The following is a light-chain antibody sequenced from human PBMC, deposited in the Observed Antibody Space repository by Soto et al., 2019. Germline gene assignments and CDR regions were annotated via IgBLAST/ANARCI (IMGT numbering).Light chain of an antibody. CDR3: SSYTSSSPYV. V-gene: IGLV2-14*01. CDR2: DVS. CDR1: SSDVGGYNY. Sequence: QSALTQPASVSGSPGQSITISCTGTSSDVGGYNYVSWYQQHPGKAPKLMMFDVSNRPSGVSNRFSGSKSGNTASLIISGLQAEDEADYYCSSYTSSSPYVFGTGTKLTVL. J-gene: IGLJ1*01.